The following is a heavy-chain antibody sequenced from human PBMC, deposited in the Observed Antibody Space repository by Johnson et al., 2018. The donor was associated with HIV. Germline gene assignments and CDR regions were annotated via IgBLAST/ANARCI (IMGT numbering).Heavy chain of an antibody. D-gene: IGHD5-18*01. CDR1: GFTFSDYY. V-gene: IGHV3-11*01. J-gene: IGHJ3*01. Sequence: QMQLVESGGGVVQPGGSLRLSCAASGFTFSDYYMSWIRQAPGKGLEWVSYISSLGIPISYADSVKGRFTVSRDNAKNSLYLHMNRLRAEDTALYYCARGGMGYKNIHDAFDVWGQGTMVTVSS. CDR2: ISSLGIPI. CDR3: ARGGMGYKNIHDAFDV.